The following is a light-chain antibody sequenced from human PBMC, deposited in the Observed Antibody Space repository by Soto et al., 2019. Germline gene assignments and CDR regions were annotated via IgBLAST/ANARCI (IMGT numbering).Light chain of an antibody. CDR1: SSDIGEYNY. CDR2: EIS. J-gene: IGLJ2*01. CDR3: NSYTISSTLL. Sequence: QSALTQPASVSGSPGQSITISCTGSSSDIGEYNYVSWYQHHPGKVPKLIIYEISNRPSGVSNRISGSKSGNTASLTISGLQAEDEADYYCNSYTISSTLLFGGGTKVTVL. V-gene: IGLV2-14*01.